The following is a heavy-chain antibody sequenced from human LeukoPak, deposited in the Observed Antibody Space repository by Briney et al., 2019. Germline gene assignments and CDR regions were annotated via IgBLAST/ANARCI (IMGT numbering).Heavy chain of an antibody. CDR3: ATEGSFDY. CDR1: GFTFSSYG. V-gene: IGHV3-48*01. J-gene: IGHJ4*02. Sequence: GGSLRLSCAASGFTFSSYGMHWVRQAPGKGLEWVSYISSSGSTIYYADSVKGRFTISRDNSKNTLYLQMNSLRAEDAAVYYCATEGSFDYWGQGTLVTVSS. CDR2: ISSSGSTI.